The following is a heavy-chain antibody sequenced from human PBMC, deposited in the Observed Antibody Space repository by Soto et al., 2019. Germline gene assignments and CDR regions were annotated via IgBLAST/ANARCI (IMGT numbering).Heavy chain of an antibody. CDR3: AKDDITYSSGWYYFDY. CDR2: ISGSGGST. Sequence: GGSLRLSCAASGFTFSSYAMSWVRQAPGKGLEWVSAISGSGGSTYYADSVKGRFTISRDNSKNTLYLQMNSLRAEDTAVYYCAKDDITYSSGWYYFDYWGQGTLVTVSS. V-gene: IGHV3-23*01. J-gene: IGHJ4*02. CDR1: GFTFSSYA. D-gene: IGHD6-19*01.